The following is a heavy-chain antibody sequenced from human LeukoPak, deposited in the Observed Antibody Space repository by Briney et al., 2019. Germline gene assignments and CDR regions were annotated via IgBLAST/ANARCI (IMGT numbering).Heavy chain of an antibody. CDR2: MNPNSGNT. V-gene: IGHV1-8*01. J-gene: IGHJ6*02. Sequence: GASVKVSCKASGYTFTSYDINWVRQATGQGLEWMGWMNPNSGNTGYAQKFQGRVTMTRNTSISTAYMELSSLRSEDTAVYYCARKLSPLSIFYCGGDCSRGMDVWGQGTTVTVSS. D-gene: IGHD2-21*02. CDR3: ARKLSPLSIFYCGGDCSRGMDV. CDR1: GYTFTSYD.